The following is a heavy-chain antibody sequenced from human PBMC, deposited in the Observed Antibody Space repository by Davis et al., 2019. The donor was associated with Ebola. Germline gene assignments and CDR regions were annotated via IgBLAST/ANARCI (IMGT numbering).Heavy chain of an antibody. V-gene: IGHV4-4*02. D-gene: IGHD2/OR15-2a*01. J-gene: IGHJ3*02. CDR1: GGSISSSNW. CDR3: ARGNPLSDAFDI. Sequence: MPGGSLRLSCAVSGGSISSSNWWSWVRQPPGKGLEWIGEIYHSGSTSYNPSLKSRVTISVEKSRNQFSLKLSSVTAADTAVYYCARGNPLSDAFDIWGQGTMVTVSS. CDR2: IYHSGST.